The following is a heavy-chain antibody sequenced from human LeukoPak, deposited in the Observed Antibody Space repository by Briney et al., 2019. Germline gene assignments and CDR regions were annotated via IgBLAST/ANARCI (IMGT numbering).Heavy chain of an antibody. CDR2: IRSKIYGGTP. J-gene: IGHJ4*02. V-gene: IGHV3-49*04. CDR3: TRDQTPYY. CDR1: GFTFGDYA. Sequence: GGSLRLSCTASGFTFGDYAMIWVRQAPGKGLEWVGFIRSKIYGGTPEYAASVKGRFTISRDDSKGIAYLQMNSLKTEDTAVYYCTRDQTPYYWGQGTLVTVSS.